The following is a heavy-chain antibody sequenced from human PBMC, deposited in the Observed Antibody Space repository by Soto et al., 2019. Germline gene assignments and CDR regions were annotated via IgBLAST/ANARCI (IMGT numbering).Heavy chain of an antibody. D-gene: IGHD3-10*01. J-gene: IGHJ4*02. V-gene: IGHV6-1*01. Sequence: SQTLSLTCALSGDSVSSNNAAWNWIRQSPSRGLEWLGRAYYRSKWYNDFTVSVKSRINTNPDTSNNQVSLHLNSVTPEDTAIYYCARGGTYGSGSYSVFDYWGQGILVTV. CDR2: AYYRSKWYN. CDR3: ARGGTYGSGSYSVFDY. CDR1: GDSVSSNNAA.